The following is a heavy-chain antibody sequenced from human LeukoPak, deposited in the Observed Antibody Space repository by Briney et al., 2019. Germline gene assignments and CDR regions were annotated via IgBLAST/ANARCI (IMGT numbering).Heavy chain of an antibody. D-gene: IGHD3-10*01. CDR2: ITGSGGST. V-gene: IGHV3-23*01. CDR1: GFTFSSYA. Sequence: GGSLRLSCAASGFTFSSYAMSWVRQAPGKGLEWVSTITGSGGSTYYADSVKGRFTISRDNSKNTLYLQMNSLRAEDTAVHYCANHASGSYYNSDYWGQGTLVTVSS. J-gene: IGHJ4*02. CDR3: ANHASGSYYNSDY.